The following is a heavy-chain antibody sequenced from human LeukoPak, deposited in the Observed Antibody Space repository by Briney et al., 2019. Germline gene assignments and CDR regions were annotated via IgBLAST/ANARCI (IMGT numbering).Heavy chain of an antibody. CDR3: AKATLGGWRAQGRFYYMDV. CDR1: GFTFSSYS. V-gene: IGHV3-21*01. CDR2: ISSSSSYI. Sequence: GGSLVLSCAASGFTFSSYSMNWVRQAPGKGLEWVSSISSSSSYIYYADSVKGRFTISRDNAKNSLYLQMTSLRAEDTAVYYCAKATLGGWRAQGRFYYMDVWGKGTPVTVSS. D-gene: IGHD6-19*01. J-gene: IGHJ6*03.